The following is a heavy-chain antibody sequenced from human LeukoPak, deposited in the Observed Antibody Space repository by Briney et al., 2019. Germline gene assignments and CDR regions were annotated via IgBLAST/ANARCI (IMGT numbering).Heavy chain of an antibody. J-gene: IGHJ3*02. CDR1: GITFSRYS. V-gene: IGHV3-48*04. CDR3: ARDSGLNYYDSSGYYSDAFDI. Sequence: TGGSLRLSCAVSGITFSRYSMNWVRQAPGKGLEWVSYISSSSSTIYYVDSVKGRFTISRDNAKNSLYLQMNSLRAEDTAVYYCARDSGLNYYDSSGYYSDAFDIWGQGTMVTVSS. CDR2: ISSSSSTI. D-gene: IGHD3-22*01.